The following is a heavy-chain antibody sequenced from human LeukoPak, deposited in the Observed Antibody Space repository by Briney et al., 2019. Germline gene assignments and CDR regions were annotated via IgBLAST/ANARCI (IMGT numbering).Heavy chain of an antibody. D-gene: IGHD6-19*01. CDR3: AREIQLPTLRDRAVAGTYGY. Sequence: PSETLSLTCTVSGGSISSSSYYWGWIRQPPGKGLEWIGSIYYSGSTYYNPSLKSRVTISVDTSKNQFSLKLSSVTAADTAVYYCAREIQLPTLRDRAVAGTYGYWGQGTLVTVSS. V-gene: IGHV4-39*07. J-gene: IGHJ4*02. CDR2: IYYSGST. CDR1: GGSISSSSYY.